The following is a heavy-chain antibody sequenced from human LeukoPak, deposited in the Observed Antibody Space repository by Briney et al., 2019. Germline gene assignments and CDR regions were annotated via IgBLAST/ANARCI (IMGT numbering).Heavy chain of an antibody. CDR1: GFTFSAYP. D-gene: IGHD3-16*01. Sequence: PGGSLRLSCAASGFTFSAYPMNWVRQAPGKGLEWVSSISSSSNYIYYADSVKGRFTISRDNAKNSLFLQMNGLRAEDTAVYYCARDGGSSGDYWGQGTLVTVSS. J-gene: IGHJ4*02. CDR2: ISSSSNYI. V-gene: IGHV3-21*01. CDR3: ARDGGSSGDY.